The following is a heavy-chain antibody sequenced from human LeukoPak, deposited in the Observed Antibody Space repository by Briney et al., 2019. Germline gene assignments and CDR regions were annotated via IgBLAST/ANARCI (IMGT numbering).Heavy chain of an antibody. CDR2: ISYDGSKK. J-gene: IGHJ4*02. CDR1: GFTFSSYA. V-gene: IGHV3-30-3*01. D-gene: IGHD6-19*01. CDR3: ARGGEWLDPERTPVDY. Sequence: GGSLRPSCAASGFTFSSYAMHWVRKAPGKGREGVAVISYDGSKKYYADSVRGRFTISRDNSKNTLYLQRNSLRAEDTAVYYCARGGEWLDPERTPVDYWGQGTLVTVSS.